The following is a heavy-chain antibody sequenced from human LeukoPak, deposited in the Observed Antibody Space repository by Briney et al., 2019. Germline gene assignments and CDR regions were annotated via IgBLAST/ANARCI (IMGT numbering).Heavy chain of an antibody. J-gene: IGHJ5*02. CDR2: IQSDGSRK. Sequence: GGSLRLSCAASGFTFSSYGMHWVRQAPGKGLGWVAFIQSDGSRKDYADSVKGRFAISRDNSKNAVYLQMNSLRADDTAVHYCAEEISRVTIGGGIWFDPWGQGTLVTVSS. D-gene: IGHD2-15*01. CDR3: AEEISRVTIGGGIWFDP. V-gene: IGHV3-30*02. CDR1: GFTFSSYG.